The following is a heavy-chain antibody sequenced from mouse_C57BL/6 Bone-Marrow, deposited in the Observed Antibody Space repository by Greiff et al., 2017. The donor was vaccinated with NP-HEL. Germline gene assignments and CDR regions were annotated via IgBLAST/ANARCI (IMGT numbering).Heavy chain of an antibody. CDR3: ARQLRSSMDY. CDR1: GFTFSSYG. Sequence: EVKLMESGGDLVKPGGSLKLSCAASGFTFSSYGMSWVRQTPDKRLEWVATISSGGSYTYYPDSVKGRFTISRDNAKNTLYLQMSSLKSEDTAMYYCARQLRSSMDYWGQGTSVTVSS. D-gene: IGHD1-1*01. J-gene: IGHJ4*01. CDR2: ISSGGSYT. V-gene: IGHV5-6*01.